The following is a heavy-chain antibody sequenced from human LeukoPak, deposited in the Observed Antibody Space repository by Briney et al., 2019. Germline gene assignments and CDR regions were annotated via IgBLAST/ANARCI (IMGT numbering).Heavy chain of an antibody. J-gene: IGHJ4*02. CDR2: IKQDGSEK. D-gene: IGHD6-25*01. V-gene: IGHV3-7*01. Sequence: GGSLRLSCAASGFTFSSYGMHWVRQAPGKGLEWVANIKQDGSEKYYVDSVKGRFTISRDNAKNSLYLQMNSLRAEDTAVYYCARDRLSRFDYWGQGTLVTVSS. CDR3: ARDRLSRFDY. CDR1: GFTFSSYG.